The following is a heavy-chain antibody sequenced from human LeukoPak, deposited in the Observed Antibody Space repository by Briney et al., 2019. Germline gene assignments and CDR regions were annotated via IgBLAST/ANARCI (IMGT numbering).Heavy chain of an antibody. CDR1: GFTFSSYG. D-gene: IGHD3-16*01. V-gene: IGHV3-23*01. Sequence: PGGTLRLSCAASGFTFSSYGMSWVRQAPGKGLEWVSAISGSGGSTYYADSVKGRFTISRDNSKNTLYLQMNSLRAEDTAVYYCAKGNGFMITFGGVLALDYWGQGTLVTVSS. CDR3: AKGNGFMITFGGVLALDY. J-gene: IGHJ4*02. CDR2: ISGSGGST.